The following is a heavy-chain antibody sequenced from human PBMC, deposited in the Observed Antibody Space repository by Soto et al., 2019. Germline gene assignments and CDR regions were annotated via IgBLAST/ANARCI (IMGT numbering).Heavy chain of an antibody. J-gene: IGHJ4*02. Sequence: QVQLVESGGGVVQPGRSLRLSCAASGFTFSSYGMHWVRQAPGKGLEWVAVIWYDGSNKYYADSVKGRFTISRDNSKNTLYLQMNSLRAEDTAVYYCARDSDDSRGYSPSYFDYWGQGTLVTVSS. CDR3: ARDSDDSRGYSPSYFDY. CDR2: IWYDGSNK. D-gene: IGHD3-22*01. V-gene: IGHV3-33*01. CDR1: GFTFSSYG.